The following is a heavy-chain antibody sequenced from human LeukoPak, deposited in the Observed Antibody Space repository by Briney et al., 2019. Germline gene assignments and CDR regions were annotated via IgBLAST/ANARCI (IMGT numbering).Heavy chain of an antibody. Sequence: ASVKVSCKASGYTFTSYDINWVRQATGQGLEWMGWMNPNSGNTGYAQKFQGRVTMTRNTSISTAYMELSSLRSEDTAVYYCARDIGTTWGSGSYLPKNWFDPWGQGTLVTVSS. J-gene: IGHJ5*02. CDR3: ARDIGTTWGSGSYLPKNWFDP. CDR1: GYTFTSYD. V-gene: IGHV1-8*01. D-gene: IGHD3-10*01. CDR2: MNPNSGNT.